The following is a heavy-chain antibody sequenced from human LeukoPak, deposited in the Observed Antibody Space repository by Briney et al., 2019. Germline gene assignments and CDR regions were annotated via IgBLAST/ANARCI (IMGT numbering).Heavy chain of an antibody. CDR1: GGSFSGYY. D-gene: IGHD3-22*01. Sequence: SETLSLTCAVYGGSFSGYYWSWIRQPPGKGLEWIGEINHSGSTNYNPSLKSRVTISVDTSKNQFSPKLSSVTAADTAVYYCASHYYDSSGYYRWLDYWGQGTLVTVSS. J-gene: IGHJ4*02. CDR3: ASHYYDSSGYYRWLDY. V-gene: IGHV4-34*01. CDR2: INHSGST.